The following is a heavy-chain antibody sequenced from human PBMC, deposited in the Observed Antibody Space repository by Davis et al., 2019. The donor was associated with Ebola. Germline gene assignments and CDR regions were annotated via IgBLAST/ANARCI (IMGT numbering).Heavy chain of an antibody. Sequence: GESLKISCAASGFTFSSYWMSWVRQAPGKGLEWVSAISGSGGSTYYADSVKGRFTISRDNSKNTLYLQMNSLRAEDTAVYYCAKLRDGYNYYFDYWGQGTLVTVSS. D-gene: IGHD5-24*01. J-gene: IGHJ4*02. CDR3: AKLRDGYNYYFDY. CDR1: GFTFSSYW. V-gene: IGHV3-23*01. CDR2: ISGSGGST.